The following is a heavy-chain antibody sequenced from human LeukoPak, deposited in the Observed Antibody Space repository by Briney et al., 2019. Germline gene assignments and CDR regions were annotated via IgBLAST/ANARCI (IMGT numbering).Heavy chain of an antibody. D-gene: IGHD3-10*01. CDR3: ASPGGDEYYYGSGSQPRDY. J-gene: IGHJ4*02. CDR1: GGSYSGYY. V-gene: IGHV4-34*01. Sequence: SETLSLPCAVYGGSYSGYYWTSIRPPPGKGLEWIGEIYHSGSTKYDPSLQSRVTISVDTSKNQFSLKLSSVTAADTAMYYCASPGGDEYYYGSGSQPRDYWGQGTLVTVSS. CDR2: IYHSGST.